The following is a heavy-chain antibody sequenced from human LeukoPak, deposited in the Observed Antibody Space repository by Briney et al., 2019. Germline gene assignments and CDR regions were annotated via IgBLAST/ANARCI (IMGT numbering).Heavy chain of an antibody. V-gene: IGHV3-33*01. CDR1: GFTFSSYG. D-gene: IGHD6-6*01. J-gene: IGHJ6*02. CDR2: IWYDGSNK. Sequence: SGGSLRLSCAASGFTFSSYGMHWVRQAPGKGLEWVAVIWYDGSNKYYTDSVKGRFTISRDNSKNTLYLQMNSLRAEDTAVYYCARDLVGSSSPYYYYGMDVWGQGTTVTVS. CDR3: ARDLVGSSSPYYYYGMDV.